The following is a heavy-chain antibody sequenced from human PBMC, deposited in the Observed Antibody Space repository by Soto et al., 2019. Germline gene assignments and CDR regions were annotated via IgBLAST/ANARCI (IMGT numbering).Heavy chain of an antibody. CDR3: ARAPKSSSWYGYYYYYGMDV. J-gene: IGHJ6*02. CDR2: INPNSGGT. CDR1: GYTFTGDY. V-gene: IGHV1-2*02. Sequence: ASVKVSCKASGYTFTGDYMHWVRQAPGQGLEWMGWINPNSGGTNYAQKFQGRVTMTRDTSISTAYMELSRLRSDDTAVYYCARAPKSSSWYGYYYYYGMDVWGQGTTVTVSS. D-gene: IGHD6-13*01.